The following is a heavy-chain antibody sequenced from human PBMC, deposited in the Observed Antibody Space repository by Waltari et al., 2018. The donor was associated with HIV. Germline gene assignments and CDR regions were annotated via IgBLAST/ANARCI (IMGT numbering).Heavy chain of an antibody. Sequence: QLQLQESGPGLVKPSETLSLTCTVPAGSISSSSYYCGWIRQPPGKGLEWIGSIYYSGSTYYNPSLKSRVTISVDTSKNQFSLKLSSVTAADTAVYYCARHPNKYSYGFYFDYWGQGTLVTVSS. CDR2: IYYSGST. V-gene: IGHV4-39*01. J-gene: IGHJ4*02. CDR3: ARHPNKYSYGFYFDY. D-gene: IGHD5-18*01. CDR1: AGSISSSSYY.